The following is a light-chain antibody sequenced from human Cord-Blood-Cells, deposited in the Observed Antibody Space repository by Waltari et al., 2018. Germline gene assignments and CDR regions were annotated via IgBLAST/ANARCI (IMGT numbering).Light chain of an antibody. CDR1: SHDCGGFNL. Sequence: ALTQPSSRSGSPGPSVTIPCTGTSHDCGGFNLFPWYQPHPGKAPKLRIYEGSKRPSGVSNRFSGSKSGNTASLTISGLQAEDEADYYCCSYAGSSTWVFGGGTKLTVL. J-gene: IGLJ3*02. CDR3: CSYAGSSTWV. V-gene: IGLV2-23*01. CDR2: EGS.